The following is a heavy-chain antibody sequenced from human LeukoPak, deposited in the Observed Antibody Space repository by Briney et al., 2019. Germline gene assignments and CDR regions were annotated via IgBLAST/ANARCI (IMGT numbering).Heavy chain of an antibody. D-gene: IGHD1-26*01. CDR3: AKEAWSGSYSDPSLGYGWYFDL. V-gene: IGHV3-33*06. J-gene: IGHJ2*01. Sequence: GGSLRLSCAASGFTFSSYGMHWVRQAPGKGPEWVAVIWYDGSNKYYADSVKGRFTISRDNSKNTLYLQMNSLRAEDTAVYYCAKEAWSGSYSDPSLGYGWYFDLWGRGTLVTVSS. CDR2: IWYDGSNK. CDR1: GFTFSSYG.